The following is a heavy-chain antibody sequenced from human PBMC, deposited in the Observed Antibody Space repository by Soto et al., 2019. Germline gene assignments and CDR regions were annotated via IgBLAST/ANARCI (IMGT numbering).Heavy chain of an antibody. Sequence: GGSLRLSCAASGFTFSSYGMHWVRQAPGKGLEWVAVISYDGSNKYYADSVKGRFTISRDNSKNTLYLQMNSLRAEDTAVYYCAKDTYDFWSGMDYWGQGTLVTVSS. CDR2: ISYDGSNK. V-gene: IGHV3-30*18. CDR1: GFTFSSYG. J-gene: IGHJ4*02. CDR3: AKDTYDFWSGMDY. D-gene: IGHD3-3*01.